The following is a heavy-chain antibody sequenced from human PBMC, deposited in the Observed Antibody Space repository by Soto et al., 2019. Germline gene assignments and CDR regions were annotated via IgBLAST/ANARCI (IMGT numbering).Heavy chain of an antibody. CDR3: ARGYYSGSNPSSFDY. J-gene: IGHJ4*02. V-gene: IGHV1-69*01. CDR1: GGTFSSYT. D-gene: IGHD1-26*01. Sequence: QLQLVQSGAEVREPGSSVKVSCKASGGTFSSYTVIWVRQAPGQGLEWMGGITPTLNIAKYAEKFQGRVTITADESTSKVNMHLSSLGSEDTAVYFCARGYYSGSNPSSFDYWGQGTLVAVSS. CDR2: ITPTLNIA.